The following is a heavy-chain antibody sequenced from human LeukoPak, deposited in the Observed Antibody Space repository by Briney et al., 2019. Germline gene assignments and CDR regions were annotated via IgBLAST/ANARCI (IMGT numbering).Heavy chain of an antibody. V-gene: IGHV4-4*07. D-gene: IGHD3-10*01. CDR3: ARAYYYGSGSYADAFDI. CDR1: GGSISSYY. Sequence: SETLSLTCTVSGGSISSYYWSWIRQPAGKGLEWIGRIYTSGSTNYNPSLKSRVTMSVDTSKNQFSLKLSSVTAADTAVYYCARAYYYGSGSYADAFDIWGQGTMVTVSS. CDR2: IYTSGST. J-gene: IGHJ3*02.